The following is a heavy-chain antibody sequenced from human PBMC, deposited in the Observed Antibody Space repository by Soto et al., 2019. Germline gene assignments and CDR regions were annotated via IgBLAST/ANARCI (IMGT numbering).Heavy chain of an antibody. CDR2: ISAYNGNT. CDR1: GYTFTSYG. CDR3: ARSRGVLLWFGELFPDSDY. J-gene: IGHJ4*02. V-gene: IGHV1-18*01. D-gene: IGHD3-10*01. Sequence: QVQLVQSGAEVKKPGASVKVSCKASGYTFTSYGISWVRQAPGQGLEWMGWISAYNGNTNYAQKLQGRVTMTTDTSTSTAYMELRSLRADDTAVYYCARSRGVLLWFGELFPDSDYLGQGTLVTVSS.